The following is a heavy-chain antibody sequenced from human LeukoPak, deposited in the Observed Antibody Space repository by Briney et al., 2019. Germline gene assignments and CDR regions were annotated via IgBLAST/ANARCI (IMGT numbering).Heavy chain of an antibody. CDR3: ARDQGGEQSY. D-gene: IGHD3-16*01. Sequence: QPGGSLRLSCAASGFTFSSYSMNWVRQAPGKGLERVSYVSSFSGTIYYADSVKGRFTISRDNAKNSLYLQMNSLRAEDTAVYYCARDQGGEQSYWGQGTLVTVSS. J-gene: IGHJ4*02. CDR1: GFTFSSYS. V-gene: IGHV3-48*01. CDR2: VSSFSGTI.